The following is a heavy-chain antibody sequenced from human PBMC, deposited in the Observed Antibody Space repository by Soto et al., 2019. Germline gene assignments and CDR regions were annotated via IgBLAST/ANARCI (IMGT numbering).Heavy chain of an antibody. CDR1: GFTFSSYE. CDR3: AREWRDCSSTSCSYYYGMDV. CDR2: ISSSGSTI. D-gene: IGHD2-2*01. V-gene: IGHV3-48*03. Sequence: GGSLRLSCAASGFTFSSYEMNWVRQAPGKGLEWVSYISSSGSTIYYADSVKGRFTISRDNAKNSLYLQMNSLRAEDTAVYYCAREWRDCSSTSCSYYYGMDVWGQGTTVTVSS. J-gene: IGHJ6*02.